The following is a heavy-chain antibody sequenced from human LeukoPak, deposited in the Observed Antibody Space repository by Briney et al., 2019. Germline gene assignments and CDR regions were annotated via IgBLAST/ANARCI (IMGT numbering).Heavy chain of an antibody. CDR3: AKSGGGHDAFDI. D-gene: IGHD3-16*01. CDR2: ISYDGSNK. V-gene: IGHV3-30*18. J-gene: IGHJ3*02. CDR1: GFTFSSYG. Sequence: PGGSLRLSCAASGFTFSSYGMHWVRQAPGKGLELVAVISYDGSNKYYADSVKGRFTISRDNSKNTLYLQMNSLRAEDTAVYYCAKSGGGHDAFDIWGQGTMVTVSS.